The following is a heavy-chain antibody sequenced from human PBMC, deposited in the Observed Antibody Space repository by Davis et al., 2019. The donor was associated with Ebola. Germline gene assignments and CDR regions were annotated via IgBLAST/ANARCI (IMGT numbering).Heavy chain of an antibody. CDR2: ISYDGSNK. CDR3: ARLDCTSASCYTGNFYYYYGVDV. V-gene: IGHV3-30*03. J-gene: IGHJ6*02. Sequence: GGSLRLSCAASGFTFSSYGMHWVRQAPGKGLEWVAVISYDGSNKYYADSVKGRFTISRDNSKNTLSLQLNSLRAEDTAIYYCARLDCTSASCYTGNFYYYYGVDVWGQGTTVTVSS. D-gene: IGHD2-2*02. CDR1: GFTFSSYG.